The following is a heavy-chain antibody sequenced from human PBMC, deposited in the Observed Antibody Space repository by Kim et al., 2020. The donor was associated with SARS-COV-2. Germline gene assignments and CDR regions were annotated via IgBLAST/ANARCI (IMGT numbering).Heavy chain of an antibody. D-gene: IGHD3-16*01. Sequence: SETLSLTCTVSGGSISSGGYYWSWIRQHPGKGLEWIGYIYYSGSTYYNPSLKSRVTISVDTSKNQFSLKLSSVTAADTAVYYCARTPEDYDYVWGSPGWNYFDYWGQGTLVTVSS. J-gene: IGHJ4*02. CDR3: ARTPEDYDYVWGSPGWNYFDY. CDR2: IYYSGST. CDR1: GGSISSGGYY. V-gene: IGHV4-31*03.